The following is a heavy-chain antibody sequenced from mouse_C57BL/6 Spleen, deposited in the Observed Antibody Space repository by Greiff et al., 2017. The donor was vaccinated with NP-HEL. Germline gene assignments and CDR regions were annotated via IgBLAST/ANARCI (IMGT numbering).Heavy chain of an antibody. V-gene: IGHV5-4*01. CDR1: GFTFSSYA. CDR2: ISDGGSYT. CDR3: ARVGYDYRFAY. Sequence: DVHLVESGGGLVKPGGSLKLSCAASGFTFSSYAMSWVRQTPEKRLEWVATISDGGSYTYYPDNVKGRFTISRDNAKNNLYLQMSHLKSEDTAMYYCARVGYDYRFAYWGQGTLVTVSA. J-gene: IGHJ3*01. D-gene: IGHD2-4*01.